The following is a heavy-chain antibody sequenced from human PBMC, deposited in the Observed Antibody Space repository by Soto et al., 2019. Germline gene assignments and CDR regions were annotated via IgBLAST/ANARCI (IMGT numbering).Heavy chain of an antibody. CDR1: GFTFSSYG. Sequence: QVQLVESGGGVVQPGRSLRLSCAASGFTFSSYGMHWVRQAPGKGLEWVAVISYDGSNKYYADSVKGRFTISRDNSKNTLYLQMNSLRAEDTAVYYCAKMDMGSSSSRHEYYFDYWGQGTLVTVSS. CDR3: AKMDMGSSSSRHEYYFDY. D-gene: IGHD6-6*01. CDR2: ISYDGSNK. V-gene: IGHV3-30*18. J-gene: IGHJ4*02.